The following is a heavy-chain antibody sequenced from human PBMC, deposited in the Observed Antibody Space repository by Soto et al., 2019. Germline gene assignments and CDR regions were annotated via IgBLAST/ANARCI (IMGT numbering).Heavy chain of an antibody. CDR3: AKDAVAGIAEYFQH. Sequence: QVQLVESGGGVVQPGRSLRLSCAASGFTSSSYGMHWVRQAPGKGLEWVAVISYDGSNKYYADSVKGRFTISRDNSKNTLYLQMNSLRAEDTAVYYCAKDAVAGIAEYFQHWGQGTLVTVSS. CDR2: ISYDGSNK. J-gene: IGHJ1*01. D-gene: IGHD6-19*01. V-gene: IGHV3-30*18. CDR1: GFTSSSYG.